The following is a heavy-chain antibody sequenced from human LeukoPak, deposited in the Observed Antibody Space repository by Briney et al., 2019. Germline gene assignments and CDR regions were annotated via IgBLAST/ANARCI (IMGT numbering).Heavy chain of an antibody. CDR1: GFTFGSYS. D-gene: IGHD4-23*01. J-gene: IGHJ4*02. Sequence: GGSLRPSCAASGFTFGSYSTNWVRQAPGKGLEWVSSISSSSSYIYYADSVKGRFTISRDDAKNSLYLQMNSLRAEDTAVYYCARVGGWITIHTVVTPYFDYWGQGTLVTVSS. V-gene: IGHV3-21*01. CDR2: ISSSSSYI. CDR3: ARVGGWITIHTVVTPYFDY.